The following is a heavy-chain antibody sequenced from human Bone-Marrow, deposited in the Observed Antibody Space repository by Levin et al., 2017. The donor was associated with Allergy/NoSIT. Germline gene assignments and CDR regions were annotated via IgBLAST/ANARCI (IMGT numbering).Heavy chain of an antibody. CDR2: IIPIFGTA. D-gene: IGHD2-2*01. CDR1: GGTFSSYA. CDR3: ARLDIVVVPAATVKIYGNYYYGMDV. J-gene: IGHJ6*02. Sequence: GGSLRLSCKASGGTFSSYAISWVRQAPGQGLEWMGGIIPIFGTANYAQKFQGRVTITADESTSTAYMELSSLRSEDTAVYYCARLDIVVVPAATVKIYGNYYYGMDVWGQGTTVTVSS. V-gene: IGHV1-69*01.